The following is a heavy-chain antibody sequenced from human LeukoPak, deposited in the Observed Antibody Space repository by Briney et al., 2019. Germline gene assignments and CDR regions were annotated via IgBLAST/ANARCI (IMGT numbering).Heavy chain of an antibody. CDR3: GRAFPPLRTSSAGDL. Sequence: NAGGSLILSCSASGFTFSDYDMNWVRQAPGKGLEWVSSISYLSSHVYYGDSVKGRFSISRDNAKNSLYLQMNSLGAEDTAIYYCGRAFPPLRTSSAGDLWGQGILVTVSS. CDR1: GFTFSDYD. D-gene: IGHD3-16*01. V-gene: IGHV3-21*01. J-gene: IGHJ4*02. CDR2: ISYLSSHV.